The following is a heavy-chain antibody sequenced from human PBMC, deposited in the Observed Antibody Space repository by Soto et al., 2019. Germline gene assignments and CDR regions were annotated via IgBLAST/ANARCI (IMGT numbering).Heavy chain of an antibody. D-gene: IGHD2-21*02. CDR1: GGSISSGGYY. V-gene: IGHV4-31*03. CDR3: ARVCGGDCHYGMDV. CDR2: IYYSGST. Sequence: QVQLQESGPGLVKPSQTLSLTCTVSGGSISSGGYYWSWIRQHPGKGLEWIGYIYYSGSTYYNPSRNSRVTISVDPSKNQFSLKLSSVTAADTAVYYCARVCGGDCHYGMDVWGQGTTVTVSS. J-gene: IGHJ6*02.